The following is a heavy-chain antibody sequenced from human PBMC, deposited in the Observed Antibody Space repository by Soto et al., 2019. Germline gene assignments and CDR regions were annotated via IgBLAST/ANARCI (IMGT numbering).Heavy chain of an antibody. V-gene: IGHV4-59*01. CDR1: GGSMRNVY. D-gene: IGHD2-2*02. Sequence: PSETLSLTCTVSGGSMRNVYWSWIRQPPGKRLEWIGFIFHCGNAKYNPSLKSRVTTSIDTSNSQFSLSLDSVTAADTAVYFCARAHTSTLPFDYWGLGTLVTGSS. CDR3: ARAHTSTLPFDY. CDR2: IFHCGNA. J-gene: IGHJ4*01.